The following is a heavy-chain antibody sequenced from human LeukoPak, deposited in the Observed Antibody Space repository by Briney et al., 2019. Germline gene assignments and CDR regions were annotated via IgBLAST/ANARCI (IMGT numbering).Heavy chain of an antibody. D-gene: IGHD3-22*01. Sequence: GESLKISCKGSGFNFTAYWIAWVRQMPGKGLEWMGISHPINSDTKYSPSFQGQVTISADKSSSTAYLQWNSLKASDTAMYYCARLQYYYDSSGNYGWFDSWGQGTLVTVSS. J-gene: IGHJ5*01. V-gene: IGHV5-51*01. CDR3: ARLQYYYDSSGNYGWFDS. CDR1: GFNFTAYW. CDR2: SHPINSDT.